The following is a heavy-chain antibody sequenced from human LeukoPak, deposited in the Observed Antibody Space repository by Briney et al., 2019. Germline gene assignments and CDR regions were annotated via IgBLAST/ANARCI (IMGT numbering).Heavy chain of an antibody. CDR1: GGSISSGDYY. CDR3: ASRSIAAAGIVY. J-gene: IGHJ4*02. D-gene: IGHD6-13*01. V-gene: IGHV4-30-4*01. Sequence: SETLSLTCTVSGGSISSGDYYWSWIRQPPGKGLEWIGYIYYSGSTYYNPSLKSRVTISVDTSKNQFSLKLSSVTAADTAVYYCASRSIAAAGIVYWGQGTLVTVSS. CDR2: IYYSGST.